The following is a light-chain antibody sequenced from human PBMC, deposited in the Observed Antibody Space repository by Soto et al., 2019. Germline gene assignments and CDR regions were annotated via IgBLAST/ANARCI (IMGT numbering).Light chain of an antibody. CDR3: SSYTSGSIYV. V-gene: IGLV2-14*01. CDR1: SSDVGGYNY. J-gene: IGLJ1*01. Sequence: QSVLTQPASVSGSPGQSITISCTGTSSDVGGYNYVSWYQQHLGKAPKLMIYDVSNRPSGVSNRFSGSKSGNTASLTISGLQAEDEADYYCSSYTSGSIYVFGTGTKVTVL. CDR2: DVS.